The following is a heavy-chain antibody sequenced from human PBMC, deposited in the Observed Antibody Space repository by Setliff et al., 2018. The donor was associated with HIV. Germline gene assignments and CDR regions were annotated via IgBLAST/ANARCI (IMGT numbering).Heavy chain of an antibody. CDR2: IYNTGST. J-gene: IGHJ4*02. V-gene: IGHV4-31*03. Sequence: SETLFLTCTVTGGSISSGGFYWTWIRQHPGKGLEWIGYIYNTGSTYHSPSLESRVTISVDTSKNQFSLKLSSVTAADTAVYYCARRDGYSYGFYFDYWGLGTLVTVSS. D-gene: IGHD5-18*01. CDR1: GGSISSGGFY. CDR3: ARRDGYSYGFYFDY.